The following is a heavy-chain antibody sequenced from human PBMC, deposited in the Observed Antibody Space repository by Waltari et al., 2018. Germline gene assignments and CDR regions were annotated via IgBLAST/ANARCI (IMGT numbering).Heavy chain of an antibody. D-gene: IGHD2-15*01. V-gene: IGHV4-39*02. CDR2: IYYSVST. J-gene: IGHJ4*02. Sequence: QLQLQESGPGLVKPSETLSLTCTVSGGSISSSSYYWGWIRQPPGKGLEWIGSIYYSVSTYYTPALKSRVTISVDTSKNQFSLKLSSVTAADTAVYYCAKDLGVVVVADNYFDYWGQGTLVTVSS. CDR3: AKDLGVVVVADNYFDY. CDR1: GGSISSSSYY.